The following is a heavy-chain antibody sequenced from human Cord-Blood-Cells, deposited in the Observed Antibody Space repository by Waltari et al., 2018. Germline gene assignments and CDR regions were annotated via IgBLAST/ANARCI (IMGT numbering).Heavy chain of an antibody. J-gene: IGHJ3*02. CDR3: ARATGDRGAVDI. Sequence: QVQLVQSGAEVKKPGASVKVSCKASGYTFTGYYMHWVRQAPGQGLEWMGWINPNIGGTNYAQKFQGRVTMTRDTSISTAYMELSRLRSDHTAVYYCARATGDRGAVDIWGQGTMVTVSS. CDR1: GYTFTGYY. V-gene: IGHV1-2*02. CDR2: INPNIGGT. D-gene: IGHD7-27*01.